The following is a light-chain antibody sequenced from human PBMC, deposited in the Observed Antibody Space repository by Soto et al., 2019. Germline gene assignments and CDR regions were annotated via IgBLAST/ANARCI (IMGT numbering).Light chain of an antibody. V-gene: IGKV3-15*01. CDR2: GAF. CDR1: QSVSSN. Sequence: EIVLTQSPGTLSLSPGERATLSCRASQSVSSNLAWYQQKPGQAPSLLIYGAFTRATGVPARFSGTGSGTEFTLTISSLQSEDFALYYCQQYNDWPLTFGRGTKVDIK. CDR3: QQYNDWPLT. J-gene: IGKJ1*01.